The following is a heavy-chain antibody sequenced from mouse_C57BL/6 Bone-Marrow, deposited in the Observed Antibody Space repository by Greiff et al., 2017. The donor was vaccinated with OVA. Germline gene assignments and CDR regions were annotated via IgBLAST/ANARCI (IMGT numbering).Heavy chain of an antibody. CDR2: IDPSDSYT. V-gene: IGHV1-50*01. CDR1: GYTFTSYW. J-gene: IGHJ2*01. Sequence: QVQLQQPGAELVKPGASVKLSCKASGYTFTSYWMQWVKQRPGQGLEWIGEIDPSDSYTNYNQKFKGKATLTVDTSSSTAYMQLSSLTSEDSAVYYCARKGTTVVGYFDYWGQGTTLTVSS. D-gene: IGHD1-1*01. CDR3: ARKGTTVVGYFDY.